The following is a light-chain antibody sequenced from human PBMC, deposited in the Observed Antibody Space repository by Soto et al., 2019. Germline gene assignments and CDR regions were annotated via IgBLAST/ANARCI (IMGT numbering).Light chain of an antibody. V-gene: IGKV3-20*01. CDR3: QQHGSSPWM. Sequence: EVVLTQSPGTLSLSPGERATLSCRASQSVSSSYVAWYQHIPGQTPRLLIYGASSRATGIPDRFSGSGSGTDLTLTISRLEPEDFAVYYCQQHGSSPWMFGQGTKV. J-gene: IGKJ1*01. CDR2: GAS. CDR1: QSVSSSY.